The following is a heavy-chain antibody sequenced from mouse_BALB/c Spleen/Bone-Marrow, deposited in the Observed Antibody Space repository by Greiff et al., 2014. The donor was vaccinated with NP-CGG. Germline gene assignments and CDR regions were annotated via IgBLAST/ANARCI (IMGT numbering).Heavy chain of an antibody. CDR2: IRNKANGYTT. CDR1: GFTFTDYY. V-gene: IGHV7-3*02. D-gene: IGHD2-14*01. CDR3: ARDAYRYAMDY. J-gene: IGHJ4*01. Sequence: DVQLVESGGGLAQPGGSLRLSCATSGFTFTDYYMSWVRQPPGKALEWLGFIRNKANGYTTEYSVSVKGRFTISRDNSQSILYLQMNTLRAEDSATYYCARDAYRYAMDYWGQGTSVTVSS.